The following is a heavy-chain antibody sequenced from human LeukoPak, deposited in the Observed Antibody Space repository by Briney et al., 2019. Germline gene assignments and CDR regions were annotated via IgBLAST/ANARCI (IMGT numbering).Heavy chain of an antibody. CDR1: GLIFNSYA. J-gene: IGHJ4*02. CDR3: AKDRDIVATIDLDY. CDR2: ISASGGLT. D-gene: IGHD5-12*01. V-gene: IGHV3-23*01. Sequence: GGSLTLSCGVSGLIFNSYAMSWLRQAPGKGLEWVSSISASGGLTYHADSVKGRFTITRDNSKNTLHLQMNSLRADDKALYYCAKDRDIVATIDLDYGGQGPGAMVSS.